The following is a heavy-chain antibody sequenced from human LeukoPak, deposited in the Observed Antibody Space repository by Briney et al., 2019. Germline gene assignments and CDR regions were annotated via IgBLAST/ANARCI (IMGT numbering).Heavy chain of an antibody. CDR3: ARHPPRDGSAFDY. CDR1: GGSISSGSYY. J-gene: IGHJ4*02. CDR2: MYYSGTT. Sequence: SETLSLTCTVSGGSISSGSYYWGWIRQPPGKGLEWIASMYYSGTTFYSPSLRSRVTISVDTSKNQLSLKLGSVTAADTAVYYCARHPPRDGSAFDYWGQGTLVTVSS. V-gene: IGHV4-39*01.